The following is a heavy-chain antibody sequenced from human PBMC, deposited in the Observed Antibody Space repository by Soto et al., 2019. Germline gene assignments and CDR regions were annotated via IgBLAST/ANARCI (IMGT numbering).Heavy chain of an antibody. J-gene: IGHJ3*02. CDR2: INPNSGGT. CDR3: ARDPADYGGNTDAFDI. D-gene: IGHD4-17*01. CDR1: GYTFTGYY. Sequence: GASVKVSCKASGYTFTGYYMHWVRQAPGQGLEWMGWINPNSGGTNYAQKFQGRVTMTRDTSISTAYMELSRLRSDDTAVYYCARDPADYGGNTDAFDIWGQGTMVAVSS. V-gene: IGHV1-2*02.